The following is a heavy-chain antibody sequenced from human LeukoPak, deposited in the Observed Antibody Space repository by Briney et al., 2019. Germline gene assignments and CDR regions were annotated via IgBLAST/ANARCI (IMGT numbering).Heavy chain of an antibody. J-gene: IGHJ2*01. Sequence: GGSLRLSCAASGFTFSSYSMNWVRQAPGKGLEWVSSISSSSSYIYYADSVKGRFTISRDNAKNSLYLQMNSLRAEDTALYYCAKKCPLGYCYFDLWGRGTLVTVSS. V-gene: IGHV3-21*04. CDR1: GFTFSSYS. CDR3: AKKCPLGYCYFDL. CDR2: ISSSSSYI.